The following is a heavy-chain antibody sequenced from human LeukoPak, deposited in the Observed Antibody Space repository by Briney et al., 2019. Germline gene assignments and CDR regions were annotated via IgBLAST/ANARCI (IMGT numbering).Heavy chain of an antibody. CDR2: ISSSGSTI. CDR3: AKDGYGDSKAFYFDY. V-gene: IGHV3-11*01. J-gene: IGHJ4*02. Sequence: PGGSLRLSCAASGFPFNDYYMTWIRQAPGKGLEWVSHISSSGSTIYYADSVKGRFIISRDNAKNSLYLQMNSLRAEDTAVYYCAKDGYGDSKAFYFDYWGQGTLVTVSS. CDR1: GFPFNDYY. D-gene: IGHD4-17*01.